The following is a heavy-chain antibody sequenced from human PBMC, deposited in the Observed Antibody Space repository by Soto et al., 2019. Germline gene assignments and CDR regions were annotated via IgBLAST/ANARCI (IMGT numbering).Heavy chain of an antibody. V-gene: IGHV1-69*06. CDR1: GGTFSSYA. CDR3: ASRGGGIAARPYDY. D-gene: IGHD6-6*01. Sequence: GASVKVSCKASGGTFSSYAISWVRQAPGQGLEWMGGIIPIFGTANYAQKFQGRVTITADKSTSTAYMELSSLRSEDTAVYYCASRGGGIAARPYDYWGQGTLVTVSS. J-gene: IGHJ4*02. CDR2: IIPIFGTA.